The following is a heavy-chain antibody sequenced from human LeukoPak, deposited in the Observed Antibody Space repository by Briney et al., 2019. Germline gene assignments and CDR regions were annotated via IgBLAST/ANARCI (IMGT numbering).Heavy chain of an antibody. D-gene: IGHD4-17*01. CDR1: GFPFSSYD. CDR3: ARHGHDAFDI. V-gene: IGHV3-13*01. J-gene: IGHJ3*02. Sequence: GGSLILSCAASGFPFSSYDMHWVRQATGKGLEWVSAIGTAGDTYYPGSVKGRFTISRENAKNSLYLQMNSLRAGDTAVYYCARHGHDAFDIWGQRTMVTVSS. CDR2: IGTAGDT.